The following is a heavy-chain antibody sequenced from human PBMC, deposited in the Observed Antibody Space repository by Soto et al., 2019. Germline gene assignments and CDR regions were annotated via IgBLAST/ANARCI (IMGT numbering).Heavy chain of an antibody. J-gene: IGHJ6*02. CDR3: ARIRRAASLYGMDV. CDR2: SSNSGSFT. Sequence: AGGSLRLSCAASGFTFSDHYMSWIRQAPGKGLEWIGYSSNSGSFTRYADSVKGRFTISRDNAKNSLYLQMNSLRAEDTAVYYCARIRRAASLYGMDVWGQGTTVTVSS. D-gene: IGHD2-2*01. V-gene: IGHV3-11*06. CDR1: GFTFSDHY.